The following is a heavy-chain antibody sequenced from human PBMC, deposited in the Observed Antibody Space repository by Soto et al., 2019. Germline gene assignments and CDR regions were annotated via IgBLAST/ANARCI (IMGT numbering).Heavy chain of an antibody. CDR3: ARVPAGGDLSNNNWFDP. CDR2: IIPIFGTA. J-gene: IGHJ5*02. D-gene: IGHD2-21*01. V-gene: IGHV1-69*01. CDR1: GGTFSSYA. Sequence: QVQLVQSGAEVKKPGSSVKVSCKASGGTFSSYAISWVRQAPGQGLEWMGGIIPIFGTANYAQKFQGRVTITAEDSTSTAYMELSSLRSEDTAVYYCARVPAGGDLSNNNWFDPWGQGTLVTVSS.